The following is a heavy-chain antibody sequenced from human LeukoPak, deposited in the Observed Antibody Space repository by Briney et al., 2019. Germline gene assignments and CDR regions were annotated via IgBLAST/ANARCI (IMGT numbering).Heavy chain of an antibody. CDR1: GFTFCSNS. V-gene: IGHV3-21*01. J-gene: IGHJ4*02. CDR3: ARGMIVPRGFDY. Sequence: PGGYLRLSCAASGFTFCSNSMNWVRPAPGKGLEWVLSISSSGSYIYYADSVKGRFTISRDNAKNSLYLQMNSLRAEDAAVYYCARGMIVPRGFDYWGQGTLVTVSS. D-gene: IGHD3-22*01. CDR2: ISSSGSYI.